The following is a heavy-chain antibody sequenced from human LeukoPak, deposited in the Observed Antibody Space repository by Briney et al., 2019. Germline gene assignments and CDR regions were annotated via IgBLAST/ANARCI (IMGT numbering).Heavy chain of an antibody. J-gene: IGHJ4*02. V-gene: IGHV3-23*01. Sequence: PGGSLRLSCAASGFTFSAYAMSWVRQAPGKGLEWVSTIFGDTGRTHYADSVKGRFITSRDNSNNALFLDMNSLRAEDTAMYYCARDPGGSYDYWGQGTLVTVSS. CDR3: ARDPGGSYDY. D-gene: IGHD1-26*01. CDR1: GFTFSAYA. CDR2: IFGDTGRT.